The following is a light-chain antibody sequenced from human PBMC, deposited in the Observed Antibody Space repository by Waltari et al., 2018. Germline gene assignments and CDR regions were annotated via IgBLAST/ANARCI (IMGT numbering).Light chain of an antibody. J-gene: IGKJ1*01. CDR1: QSVSRS. CDR3: QKYVSLPAT. V-gene: IGKV3-20*01. Sequence: IVLTQSPGPLSVSPGERATLSCRPSQSVSRSLAWYQQKPGQAPRLLIFDASSRATGIPDRFSGSGSGTDFSLTISRLEPEDFAVYYCQKYVSLPATFGQGTKVEI. CDR2: DAS.